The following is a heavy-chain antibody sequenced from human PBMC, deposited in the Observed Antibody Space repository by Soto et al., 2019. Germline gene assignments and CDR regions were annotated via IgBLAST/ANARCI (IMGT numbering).Heavy chain of an antibody. V-gene: IGHV4-31*03. Sequence: PSETLSLTCTVSGGSISSGGYYWSWIRQHPGKSMEWIGYISYSGSTYYNPSLKSRVTISVDTSKNQFSLKLSSVTAADTAVYYCARAVYHLGDLPLIDYWGQGTQVTVSS. CDR1: GGSISSGGYY. J-gene: IGHJ4*02. CDR2: ISYSGST. D-gene: IGHD3-16*01. CDR3: ARAVYHLGDLPLIDY.